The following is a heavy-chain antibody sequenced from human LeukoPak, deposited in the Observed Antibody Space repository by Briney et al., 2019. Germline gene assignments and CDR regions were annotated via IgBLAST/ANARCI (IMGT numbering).Heavy chain of an antibody. CDR2: IHHSEST. D-gene: IGHD3-3*01. J-gene: IGHJ4*02. CDR3: ARLWNYDFWSGPEYYFDY. Sequence: ASQTLSLTCAVSGDSISSNYWCTWVRQPPGKGLEWIGEIHHSESTNFNPSLNSRVTISVDKSKNHFSLSLTSVSAADTAVYYCARLWNYDFWSGPEYYFDYWGQGTLVTVSS. CDR1: GDSISSNYW. V-gene: IGHV4-4*02.